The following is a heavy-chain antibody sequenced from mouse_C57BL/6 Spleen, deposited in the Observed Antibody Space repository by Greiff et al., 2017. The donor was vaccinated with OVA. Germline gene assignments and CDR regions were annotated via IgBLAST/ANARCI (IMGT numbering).Heavy chain of an antibody. V-gene: IGHV2-2*01. Sequence: VKLMESGPGLVQPSQSLSITCTVSGFSLTSYGVHWVRQSPGKGLEWLGVIWSGGSTDYNAAFISRLSISKDNSKSQVFLKMNSLQADDTAIYYCARKGGTGPWFAYWGQGTLVTVSA. CDR3: ARKGGTGPWFAY. CDR1: GFSLTSYG. J-gene: IGHJ3*01. D-gene: IGHD3-3*01. CDR2: IWSGGST.